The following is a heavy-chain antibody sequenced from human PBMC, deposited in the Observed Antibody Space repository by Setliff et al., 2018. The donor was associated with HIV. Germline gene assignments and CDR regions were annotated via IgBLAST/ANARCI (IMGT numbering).Heavy chain of an antibody. CDR1: GGSIGSTSFY. CDR2: LYFSGSA. CDR3: ARGPRPVDVDYYYMDV. V-gene: IGHV4-39*01. J-gene: IGHJ6*03. Sequence: SETLSLTCIVSGGSIGSTSFYGGWIRQPPGKGLEWIGTLYFSGSASYNPSLKSRVSMSVDTSKNQFSLKLTSVTAADTAVYYCARGPRPVDVDYYYMDVWGKGTTVTVSS.